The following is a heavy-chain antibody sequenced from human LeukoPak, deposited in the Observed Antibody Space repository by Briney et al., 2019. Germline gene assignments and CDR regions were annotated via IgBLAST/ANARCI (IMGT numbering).Heavy chain of an antibody. Sequence: GGSLRLSCAASGYTFSSFSINWVRQAPGKGLEWVSSIIVRSNYIYYADSVRGRFSISRDDARDSLYLQMNSLRAEDTAVYYCVRLRRNSDTSGYYYYYDFWGQGTLVTVSS. CDR3: VRLRRNSDTSGYYYYYDF. J-gene: IGHJ4*02. D-gene: IGHD3-22*01. CDR1: GYTFSSFS. CDR2: IIVRSNYI. V-gene: IGHV3-21*01.